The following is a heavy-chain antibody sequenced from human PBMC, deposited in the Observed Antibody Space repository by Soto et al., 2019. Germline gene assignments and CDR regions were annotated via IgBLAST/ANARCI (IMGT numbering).Heavy chain of an antibody. CDR1: GFTFSSYA. Sequence: GGSLRLSCAASGFTFSSYAMSWVRQAPGKGLEWVSAISGSGGSTYYADSVKGRFTISRDNSKNTLYLQMNSLRAEDTAVYYCAKGSGPPDYDFWGAFDIWGQGTMVTVSS. CDR2: ISGSGGST. J-gene: IGHJ3*02. V-gene: IGHV3-23*01. D-gene: IGHD3-3*01. CDR3: AKGSGPPDYDFWGAFDI.